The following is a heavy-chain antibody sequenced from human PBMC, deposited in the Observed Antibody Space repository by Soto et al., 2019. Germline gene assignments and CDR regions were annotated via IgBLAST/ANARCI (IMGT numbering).Heavy chain of an antibody. J-gene: IGHJ4*02. V-gene: IGHV3-74*01. Sequence: EVQLVESGGGLVQPGGSLRLSCVASGFTFSTYWMHWVRQAPGKGLEWVSRIDSDGRLTSQVDSVEGRFTISRDNAKNSLFLKMKSLRAEDTAVYYCARGWVEGLSRQPPTEYWGQGTLFTVSS. D-gene: IGHD3-3*01. CDR3: ARGWVEGLSRQPPTEY. CDR1: GFTFSTYW. CDR2: IDSDGRLT.